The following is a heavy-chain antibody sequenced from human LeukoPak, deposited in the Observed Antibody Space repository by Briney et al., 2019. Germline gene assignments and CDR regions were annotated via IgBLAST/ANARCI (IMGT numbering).Heavy chain of an antibody. CDR1: GGSISSSSYY. Sequence: ETLSLTCTVSGGSISSSSYYWGWIRQPPGKGLEWIGSIYYSGSTYYNPSLKSRVTISVDTSKNQFSLKLSSVTAADTAVYYCASRPIIAVVDLPAGNRWGQGTLVTVSS. CDR3: ASRPIIAVVDLPAGNR. CDR2: IYYSGST. J-gene: IGHJ4*02. V-gene: IGHV4-39*01. D-gene: IGHD6-19*01.